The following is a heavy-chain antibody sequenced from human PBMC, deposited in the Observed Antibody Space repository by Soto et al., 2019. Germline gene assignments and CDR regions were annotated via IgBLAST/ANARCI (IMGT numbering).Heavy chain of an antibody. Sequence: PSETLSLTCTVSGGSVSSGSYYWSWIRQPPGKGLEWIGYIYCSGSTNYNPSLKSRVTISVDTSKNQFSLKLSSVTAADTAVYYCARALVAAKYYYYYGMDVWGQGTTVTVSS. CDR2: IYCSGST. CDR1: GGSVSSGSYY. D-gene: IGHD2-15*01. V-gene: IGHV4-61*01. CDR3: ARALVAAKYYYYYGMDV. J-gene: IGHJ6*02.